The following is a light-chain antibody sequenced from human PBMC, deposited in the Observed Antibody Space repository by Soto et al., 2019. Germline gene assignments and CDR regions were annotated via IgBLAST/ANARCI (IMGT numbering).Light chain of an antibody. CDR2: DAS. V-gene: IGKV3D-20*01. CDR1: QSVSSIY. J-gene: IGKJ2*01. CDR3: QQDDSSPPYT. Sequence: EIVLTQSPATLSLSPGERATLSCGASQSVSSIYIAWYQQKPGLAPRRLLYDASSRATGIPDRFSGSGSGTGFNLTIRSLEPEDVAVDYGQQDDSSPPYTFGQGTKLEIK.